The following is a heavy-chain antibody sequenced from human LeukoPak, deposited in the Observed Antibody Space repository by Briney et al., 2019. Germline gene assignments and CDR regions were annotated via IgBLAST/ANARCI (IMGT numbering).Heavy chain of an antibody. J-gene: IGHJ4*02. V-gene: IGHV4-61*02. CDR1: GGSISSGSYY. CDR2: IYTSGST. D-gene: IGHD2-15*01. CDR3: ARDGCSGGSCYPYFDY. Sequence: SETLSLTCTVSGGSISSGSYYWRWIRQPAGTGLEWIGRIYTSGSTNYNPSLKSRVTISVDTSKNQFSLKLSSVTAADTAVYYCARDGCSGGSCYPYFDYWGQGTLVTVSS.